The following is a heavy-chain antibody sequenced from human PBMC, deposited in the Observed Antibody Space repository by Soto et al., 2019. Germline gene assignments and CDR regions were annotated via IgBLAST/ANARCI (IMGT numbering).Heavy chain of an antibody. V-gene: IGHV3-73*01. CDR1: GFTFSGSA. CDR2: IRSKANSYAT. D-gene: IGHD6-13*01. CDR3: TIDRGIAAAGTGVGY. Sequence: GGSLRLSCAASGFTFSGSAMHWVRQASGKGLEWVGRIRSKANSYATAYAASVKGRFTISRDDSKNTAYLQMNSLKTEDTAVYYCTIDRGIAAAGTGVGYWGQGTLVTVSS. J-gene: IGHJ4*02.